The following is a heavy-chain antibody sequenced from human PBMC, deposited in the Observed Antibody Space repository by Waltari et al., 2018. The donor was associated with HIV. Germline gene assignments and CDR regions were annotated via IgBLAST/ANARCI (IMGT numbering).Heavy chain of an antibody. J-gene: IGHJ4*02. CDR1: GGSITRNDFY. D-gene: IGHD2-2*01. CDR3: ARRGDGFNQHARLDH. V-gene: IGHV4-39*01. CDR2: MYNSGTT. Sequence: QLHLQESGPGLVKPSETLALTCTVSGGSITRNDFYWAWIRQHPGKGLEWIGLMYNSGTTDYNPSLKSRVSMSRDTSKNRFSLRLHFVTAADTAIYYCARRGDGFNQHARLDHWGPGTLVTVSS.